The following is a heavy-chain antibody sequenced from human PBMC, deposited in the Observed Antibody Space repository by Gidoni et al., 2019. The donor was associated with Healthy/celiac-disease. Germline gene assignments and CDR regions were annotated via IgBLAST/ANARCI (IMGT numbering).Heavy chain of an antibody. J-gene: IGHJ6*03. V-gene: IGHV3-30-3*01. CDR3: ARDWYYYDSSGYYPYYYYYYYMDV. D-gene: IGHD3-22*01. CDR1: GFTFSSYA. Sequence: QVQLVESGGGVVQPGRSLRLPCAASGFTFSSYATPWVRPAPGKGLGWVAVISYDGSNKYYADSVKGRFTISRDNSKNTLYLQMNSLRAEDTAVYYCARDWYYYDSSGYYPYYYYYYYMDVWGKGTTVTVSS. CDR2: ISYDGSNK.